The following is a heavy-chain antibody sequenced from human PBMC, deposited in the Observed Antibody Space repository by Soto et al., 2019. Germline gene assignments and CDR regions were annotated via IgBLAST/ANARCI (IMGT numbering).Heavy chain of an antibody. CDR2: RYYSEST. V-gene: IGHV4-31*03. J-gene: IGHJ4*02. CDR3: ARTKCSGGSCYSWSLDY. D-gene: IGHD2-15*01. Sequence: SETLSLTCTVSGGSITTGGYYWSWIRQLPGKGLEWIGHRYYSESTYYNPSLKSRVSISLDTSENQFSLKLSFVTAADTAMYYCARTKCSGGSCYSWSLDYWGQGTPVTVSS. CDR1: GGSITTGGYY.